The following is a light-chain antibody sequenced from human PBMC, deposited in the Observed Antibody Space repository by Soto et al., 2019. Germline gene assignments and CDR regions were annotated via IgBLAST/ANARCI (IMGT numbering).Light chain of an antibody. Sequence: QSVLTQPPSVSGAPGQRVTISCTGSSSNIGAGYDVHWYQQLPGTAPKLLIYANTNRPSGVPDRFSGSKSGTSASLAITGLQAEDAADYYCQSYYSSLSGSTWVFGGGTKLTVL. CDR1: SSNIGAGYD. CDR3: QSYYSSLSGSTWV. CDR2: ANT. J-gene: IGLJ3*02. V-gene: IGLV1-40*01.